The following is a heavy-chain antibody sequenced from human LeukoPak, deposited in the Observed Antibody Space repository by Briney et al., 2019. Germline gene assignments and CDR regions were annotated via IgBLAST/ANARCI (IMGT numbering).Heavy chain of an antibody. J-gene: IGHJ6*04. D-gene: IGHD1-7*01. Sequence: GASVTVSCKASGGTFSSYAISWVRQAPGQGLEWMGGIIPIFGTANYAQKFQGRVTITADESTSTAYMELSSLRSEDTAVYYCARTGTLPYYYYYGMDVWGKGTTVTVSS. V-gene: IGHV1-69*13. CDR3: ARTGTLPYYYYYGMDV. CDR2: IIPIFGTA. CDR1: GGTFSSYA.